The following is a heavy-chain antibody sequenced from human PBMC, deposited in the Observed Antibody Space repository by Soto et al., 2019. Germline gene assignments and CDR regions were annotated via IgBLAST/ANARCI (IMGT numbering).Heavy chain of an antibody. Sequence: SETLSLTCAVYGGSFSGYCWSWIRQPPGKGLEWIGEIYYSGSTYYNPSLKSRVTISVDTSKNQFSLKLSSVTAADTAVYYCARHTPAISISDHWGQGTLVTVSS. CDR2: IYYSGST. D-gene: IGHD2-15*01. J-gene: IGHJ4*02. CDR3: ARHTPAISISDH. CDR1: GGSFSGYC. V-gene: IGHV4-34*01.